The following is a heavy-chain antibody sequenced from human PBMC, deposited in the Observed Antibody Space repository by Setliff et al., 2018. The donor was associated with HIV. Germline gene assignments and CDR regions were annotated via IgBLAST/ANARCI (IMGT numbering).Heavy chain of an antibody. CDR2: INHSGST. CDR1: GGSFSGYY. CDR3: ARRAGSDYFTRFDY. J-gene: IGHJ4*02. Sequence: LTCAVYGGSFSGYYWSWIRQSPGKGLEWIGEINHSGSTNYNPSLKSRVTILGDTSKNQFSLKLSSVTAADTAVYYCARRAGSDYFTRFDYWGQGTLVTVSS. D-gene: IGHD3-10*01. V-gene: IGHV4-34*01.